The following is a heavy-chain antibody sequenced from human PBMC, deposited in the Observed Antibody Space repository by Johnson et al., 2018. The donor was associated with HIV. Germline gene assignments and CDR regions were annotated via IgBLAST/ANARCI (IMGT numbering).Heavy chain of an antibody. V-gene: IGHV3-66*01. CDR1: GFTVSSNY. Sequence: EVQLVESGGGLVQPGGSLRLSCAASGFTVSSNYMSWVRQAPGKGLEWVSVIYSGGSTYYADSVKGRFTISRDNSKNTLYLQMNSLRAEDTAVYYCARGVGGGWYFEIGDDAFDIWGQGTMVTVSS. D-gene: IGHD6-19*01. CDR3: ARGVGGGWYFEIGDDAFDI. J-gene: IGHJ3*02. CDR2: IYSGGST.